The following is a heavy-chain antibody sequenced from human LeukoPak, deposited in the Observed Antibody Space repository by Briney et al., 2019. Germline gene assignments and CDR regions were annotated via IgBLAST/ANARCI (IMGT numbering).Heavy chain of an antibody. CDR2: ISRSGGDT. Sequence: GGSLRLSCAASGFTFSSYAMSWVRQAPGKGLEWVSAISRSGGDTYYTDSVKGRFTISRDNSKNTLYLQINSLRVEDTAIYYCAKDGGKVDPMEDWGQGTLVIVS. CDR3: AKDGGKVDPMED. V-gene: IGHV3-23*01. D-gene: IGHD3-16*01. CDR1: GFTFSSYA. J-gene: IGHJ4*02.